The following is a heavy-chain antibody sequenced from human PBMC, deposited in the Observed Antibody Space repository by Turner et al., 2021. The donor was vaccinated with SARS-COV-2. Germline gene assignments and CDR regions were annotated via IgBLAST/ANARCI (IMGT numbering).Heavy chain of an antibody. V-gene: IGHV1-69*01. Sequence: QLQLLPSGTAARKPGSTVKVACKASGTTFSTYSISWVRQAPGQGLGWRGESIPIFGAANDAQNYQGRVTITADESTSTGNMELSSLISEDTAVYYCSRDGDYVAPFWRSHHYDYGMDVWGQGTTVTVSS. J-gene: IGHJ6*02. CDR3: SRDGDYVAPFWRSHHYDYGMDV. D-gene: IGHD4-17*01. CDR2: SIPIFGAA. CDR1: GTTFSTYS.